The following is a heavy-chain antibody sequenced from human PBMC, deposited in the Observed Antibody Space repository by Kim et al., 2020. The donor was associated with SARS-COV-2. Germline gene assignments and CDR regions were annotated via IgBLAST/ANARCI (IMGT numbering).Heavy chain of an antibody. CDR1: GFTFSNAW. CDR2: IKSKTDGGTT. D-gene: IGHD6-19*01. V-gene: IGHV3-15*01. Sequence: GGSLRLSCAASGFTFSNAWKSWVRQAPGKGLEWVGRIKSKTDGGTTDYAAPVKGRFTISRDDSKNTLYLQMNSLKTEDTAVYYCTSPVAGLGDWFDPWGQGTLVTVSS. CDR3: TSPVAGLGDWFDP. J-gene: IGHJ5*02.